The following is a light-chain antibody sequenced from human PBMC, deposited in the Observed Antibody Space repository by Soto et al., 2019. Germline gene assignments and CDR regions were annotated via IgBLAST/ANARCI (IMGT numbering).Light chain of an antibody. Sequence: DIQMTQSPSTLSASVGDRVIITCRASHSISSWLAWYQQKPGKAPKLLIYKASNLENGVPARFSGSGSGTEFPLTISSLQPDDFASYYCLQYNDDALFTFGPGTTVDVK. CDR2: KAS. CDR1: HSISSW. CDR3: LQYNDDALFT. J-gene: IGKJ3*01. V-gene: IGKV1-5*03.